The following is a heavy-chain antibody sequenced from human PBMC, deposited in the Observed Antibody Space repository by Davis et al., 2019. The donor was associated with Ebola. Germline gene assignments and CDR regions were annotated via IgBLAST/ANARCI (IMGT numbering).Heavy chain of an antibody. V-gene: IGHV3-30*02. Sequence: GESLNISCAASGFTFSTYGMHWVRQAPGKGLEWVGFIRDDGSSKYYADSVKGRFTISRDNAKNTLYLQMNSLRAEDTALYYCAKDKTTVTQYWYLDLWGRGTLVTVSS. CDR3: AKDKTTVTQYWYLDL. CDR2: IRDDGSSK. J-gene: IGHJ2*01. D-gene: IGHD4-17*01. CDR1: GFTFSTYG.